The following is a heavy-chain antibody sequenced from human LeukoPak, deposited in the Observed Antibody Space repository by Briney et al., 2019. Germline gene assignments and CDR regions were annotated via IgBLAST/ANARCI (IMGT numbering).Heavy chain of an antibody. J-gene: IGHJ4*02. CDR1: GGSITSYY. D-gene: IGHD1-7*01. CDR2: IYYDGST. V-gene: IGHV4-59*01. CDR3: ARGYNWNYVGY. Sequence: PETLSLTCTVSGGSITSYYWNWIRQPPRKGLEWIGYIYYDGSTNYNPSLKSRVTMSVDTSRNQFSLKLTSVSAADTAVDYCARGYNWNYVGYWGQGILVTVSS.